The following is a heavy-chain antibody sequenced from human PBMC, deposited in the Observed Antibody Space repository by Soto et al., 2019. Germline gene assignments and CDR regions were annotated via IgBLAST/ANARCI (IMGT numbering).Heavy chain of an antibody. J-gene: IGHJ4*02. CDR3: AGYSRPHSEHAEFDY. V-gene: IGHV4-30-4*01. CDR2: IYHSGSP. CDR1: GGSISSGDYY. D-gene: IGHD4-4*01. Sequence: QVQLQESGPGLVKPSQTLSLTCTVSGGSISSGDYYWSWIRQPPGKGLEWIGYIYHSGSPYYNPSLQGRVTISIDTSKDQCALKLSSVAAADTVLYCCAGYSRPHSEHAEFDYLGQGTLVTVSP.